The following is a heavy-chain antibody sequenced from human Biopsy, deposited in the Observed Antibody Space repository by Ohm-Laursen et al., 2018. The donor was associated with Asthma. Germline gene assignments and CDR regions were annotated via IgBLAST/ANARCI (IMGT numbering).Heavy chain of an antibody. CDR3: AKDGRGGTPDNWFDP. CDR2: IYSGGTS. Sequence: GSLRLSCTASGFAVSRDYMFWVRQAPGKGLEWVSVIYSGGTSHTADSVRGRFTISRDYSKNTLYLQMHSLRAEDTAVYYCAKDGRGGTPDNWFDPWGQGTLVTVSS. D-gene: IGHD1-7*01. J-gene: IGHJ5*02. CDR1: GFAVSRDY. V-gene: IGHV3-53*01.